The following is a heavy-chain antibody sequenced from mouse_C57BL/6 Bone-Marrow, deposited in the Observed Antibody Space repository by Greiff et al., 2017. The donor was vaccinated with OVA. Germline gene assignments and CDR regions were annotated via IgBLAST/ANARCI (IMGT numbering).Heavy chain of an antibody. Sequence: QVQLQQPGAELVKPGASVKLSCKASGYTFTSYWMHWVKQRPGQGLEWIGMIHPNSGSTNYNEKFTSKATLTVDKSSSTAYMQLSSLTSEDSAVYYCAQPYYYGSRSYAIDYWGQGTSVTVSS. CDR3: AQPYYYGSRSYAIDY. V-gene: IGHV1-64*01. CDR2: IHPNSGST. CDR1: GYTFTSYW. D-gene: IGHD1-1*01. J-gene: IGHJ4*01.